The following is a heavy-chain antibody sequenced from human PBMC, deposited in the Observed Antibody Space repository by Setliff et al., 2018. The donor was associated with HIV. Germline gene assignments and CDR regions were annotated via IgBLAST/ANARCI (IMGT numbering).Heavy chain of an antibody. D-gene: IGHD3-16*01. V-gene: IGHV1-69*10. CDR2: FLPMLGIS. CDR1: GGTISNSG. CDR3: ARVVITFGPRENCLDP. J-gene: IGHJ5*02. Sequence: SVKVSCKASGGTISNSGISWVRQAPGQGLEWMGGFLPMLGISNYAQKFQGRVTITADESTSTVYMELSSLRTEDTAVYYCARVVITFGPRENCLDPWGQGTRVTVSS.